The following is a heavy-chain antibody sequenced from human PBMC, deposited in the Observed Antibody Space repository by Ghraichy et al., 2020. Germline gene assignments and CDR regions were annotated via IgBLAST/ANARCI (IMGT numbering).Heavy chain of an antibody. CDR1: GGTFSDYA. D-gene: IGHD2-21*02. CDR2: LSGRGEST. J-gene: IGHJ4*02. V-gene: IGHV3-23*01. CDR3: AKSDCGSHGCTLIDF. Sequence: GGSLRLSCAASGGTFSDYAMIWVRQAPGKGLEYIARLSGRGESTFYVDSVNGRFTVSRDNSKNTLYLQMRRLRAEDTAMYFCAKSDCGSHGCTLIDFWGQGTLVSFSS.